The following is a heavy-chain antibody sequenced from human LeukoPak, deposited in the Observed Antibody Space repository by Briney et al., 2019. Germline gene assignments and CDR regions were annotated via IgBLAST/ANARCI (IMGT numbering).Heavy chain of an antibody. V-gene: IGHV3-23*01. D-gene: IGHD5-18*01. J-gene: IGHJ4*02. CDR3: AKDAGYSYGYYYFDY. CDR1: GFTFSSYA. CDR2: ISGSGGST. Sequence: HPGGSLRLSCAASGFTFSSYAMSWVRQAPGKGLEWVSAISGSGGSTYYADSVKGGFTISRDNSKNTLYLQMNSLRAEDTAVYYCAKDAGYSYGYYYFDYWGQGTLVTVSS.